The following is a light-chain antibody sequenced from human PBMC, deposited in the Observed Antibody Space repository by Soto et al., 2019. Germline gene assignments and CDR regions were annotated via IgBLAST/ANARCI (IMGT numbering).Light chain of an antibody. V-gene: IGKV3-15*01. CDR3: QQYNNWPRT. Sequence: DIALTQSPATLSSSLGDRATIXCRASQSVDGLLAWYQQKPGQAPRLLVYGASTRATGIPARFSGSGSGTEFTLTISSLQFEDFAVYYCQQYNNWPRTFGQGTKVDIK. CDR1: QSVDGL. J-gene: IGKJ1*01. CDR2: GAS.